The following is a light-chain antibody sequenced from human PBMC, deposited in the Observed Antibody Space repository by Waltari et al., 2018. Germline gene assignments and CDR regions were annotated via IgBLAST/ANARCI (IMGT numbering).Light chain of an antibody. CDR1: SDDVGRYKF. J-gene: IGLJ2*01. CDR3: SSHTTSSTLV. Sequence: QSALTQPASVSGSPGQSITISCTGSSDDVGRYKFVSWYQQHPGKVPKLLIFYVTERPSGVSDRFSGSKSGNTASLTISGLQPEDEADYYCSSHTTSSTLVFGGGTRVTVL. CDR2: YVT. V-gene: IGLV2-14*03.